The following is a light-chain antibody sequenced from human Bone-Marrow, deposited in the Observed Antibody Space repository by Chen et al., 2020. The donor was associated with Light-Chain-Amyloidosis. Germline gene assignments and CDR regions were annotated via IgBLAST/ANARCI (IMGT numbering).Light chain of an antibody. V-gene: IGLV1-44*01. CDR2: LNE. CDR1: ISNIGSNT. J-gene: IGLJ3*02. CDR3: VAWDDSRSGPM. Sequence: QSVLTQPPSASGTPGHRVTISCSGGISNIGSNTVNWHQQLPGTAPRLLIYLNERRPSCVPDRVSGSKSVTSASLAIRGLQSEDEADYFCVAWDDSRSGPMFGGGTKLTVL.